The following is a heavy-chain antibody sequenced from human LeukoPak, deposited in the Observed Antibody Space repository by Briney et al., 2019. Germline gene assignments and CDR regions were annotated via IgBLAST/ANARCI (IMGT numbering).Heavy chain of an antibody. V-gene: IGHV3-30*02. CDR3: AKDDPYNWYYMDV. Sequence: GGSLRLSCAASGFTFSSYGMHWVRQAPGKGLEWVAFMRHDGSNKYYADSVRGRFTISRDNSKNTLYLQMNSLRAKDTAVYYCAKDDPYNWYYMDVWGKGTTITVSS. J-gene: IGHJ6*03. CDR1: GFTFSSYG. D-gene: IGHD1-20*01. CDR2: MRHDGSNK.